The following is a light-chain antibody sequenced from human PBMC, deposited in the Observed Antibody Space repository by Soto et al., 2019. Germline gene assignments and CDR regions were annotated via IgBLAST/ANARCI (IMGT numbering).Light chain of an antibody. J-gene: IGKJ2*01. CDR1: QGVTSGF. CDR2: SAS. Sequence: EIVLTQSPGTLSLSPGERATLSCRASQGVTSGFLAWYRQTPGQSPRLLIYSASSRAAGVPDRFSGSGSGTDFTLIISRLEPEDFAVYYCQQHGSSPPTFGQGTKLEI. CDR3: QQHGSSPPT. V-gene: IGKV3-20*01.